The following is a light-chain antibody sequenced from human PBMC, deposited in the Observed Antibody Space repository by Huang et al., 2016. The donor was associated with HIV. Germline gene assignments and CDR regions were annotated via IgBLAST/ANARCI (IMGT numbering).Light chain of an antibody. J-gene: IGKJ1*01. Sequence: EIVLTQSPGTLSLSPGERATLSCRASQSISFHYLAWYRQSPGQAPRLLIYGASSRATGIPDRFSGSASGTDFMLTINRLEPEDFVVYYCQQYGSSPPTFGQGTKVEI. V-gene: IGKV3-20*01. CDR3: QQYGSSPPT. CDR2: GAS. CDR1: QSISFHY.